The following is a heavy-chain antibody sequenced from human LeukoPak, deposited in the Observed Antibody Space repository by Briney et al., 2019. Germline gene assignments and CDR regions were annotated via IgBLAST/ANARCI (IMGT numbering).Heavy chain of an antibody. CDR1: GFTFSSYG. D-gene: IGHD2-21*02. V-gene: IGHV3-30*18. J-gene: IGHJ4*02. Sequence: PGRSLRLSCAASGFTFSSYGMHWVRQAPGKGLEWVAVISYDGSNKYYADSVKGRFTISRDNSKNTLYLQMNSLRAEDTAVYYCAKDPNIVVVTAIQDYWGQGTLVTVSS. CDR2: ISYDGSNK. CDR3: AKDPNIVVVTAIQDY.